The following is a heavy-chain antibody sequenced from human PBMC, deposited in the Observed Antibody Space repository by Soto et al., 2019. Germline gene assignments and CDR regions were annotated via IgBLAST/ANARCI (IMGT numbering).Heavy chain of an antibody. CDR2: IKQDGSEK. J-gene: IGHJ6*02. V-gene: IGHV3-7*01. D-gene: IGHD2-2*01. CDR1: GFTFSSYW. CDR3: AREEGNIVVVPAAYYYYGMDV. Sequence: GGSLRLSCAASGFTFSSYWMSWVRQAPGKGLEWVANIKQDGSEKYYVDSVKGRFTISRDNAKNSLYLQMNSLRAEDTAVYYCAREEGNIVVVPAAYYYYGMDVWGQGTTVTVSS.